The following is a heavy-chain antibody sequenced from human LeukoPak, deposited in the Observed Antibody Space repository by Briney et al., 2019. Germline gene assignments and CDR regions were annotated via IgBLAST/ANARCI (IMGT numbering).Heavy chain of an antibody. CDR2: IYTSGST. D-gene: IGHD3-9*01. V-gene: IGHV4-4*07. CDR1: GGSISSYY. J-gene: IGHJ4*02. Sequence: PSETLSLTCTVSGGSISSYYWSWIRQPAGKGLERIGRIYTSGSTNYNPSLKSRVTMSVDTSKNQFSLKLSSVTAADTAVYYCARVSRKRYFDWCIDYWGQGTLVTVSS. CDR3: ARVSRKRYFDWCIDY.